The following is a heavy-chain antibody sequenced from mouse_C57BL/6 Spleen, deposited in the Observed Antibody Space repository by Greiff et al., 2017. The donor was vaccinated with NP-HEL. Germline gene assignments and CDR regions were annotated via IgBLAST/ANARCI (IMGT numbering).Heavy chain of an antibody. CDR3: AREGGAMDY. Sequence: QVQLQQSGAELVRPGTSVKVSCKASGYAFTNYLIEWVKQRPGQGLEWIGVINPGSGGTNYNEKFKGKATLTADKSSSTAYMQLSSLTSEDSAVYFCAREGGAMDYWGQGTSVTVSS. V-gene: IGHV1-54*01. CDR1: GYAFTNYL. CDR2: INPGSGGT. J-gene: IGHJ4*01.